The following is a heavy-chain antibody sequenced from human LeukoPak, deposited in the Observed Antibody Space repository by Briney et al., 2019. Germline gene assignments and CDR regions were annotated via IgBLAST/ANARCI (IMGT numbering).Heavy chain of an antibody. V-gene: IGHV3-74*01. CDR1: GFSLSGYW. CDR3: ARVLMVYASSAYGFDI. CDR2: NNGDGSTT. D-gene: IGHD2-8*01. Sequence: GGSLRLSCVASGFSLSGYWMYWVRQAPGEGLMYISRNNGDGSTTNYADVVKGRFTMSRDNVKNTLYLQMNSLRAEDTAVYYCARVLMVYASSAYGFDIWGQGTMVTVSS. J-gene: IGHJ3*02.